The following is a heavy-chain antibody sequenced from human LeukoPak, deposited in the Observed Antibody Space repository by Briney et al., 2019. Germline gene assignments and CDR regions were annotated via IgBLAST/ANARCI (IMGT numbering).Heavy chain of an antibody. CDR2: IYYSGST. CDR1: GGSISSYY. CDR3: ARGKGSGGWYNYYGMDV. Sequence: SETLSLTCTVSGGSISSYYWSWIRQPPGKGLEWIGYIYYSGSTNYNPSLKSRVTISVDTSKNQFSLKLSSVTAADTAVYYCARGKGSGGWYNYYGMDVWGQGTTVTVSS. D-gene: IGHD6-19*01. J-gene: IGHJ6*02. V-gene: IGHV4-59*01.